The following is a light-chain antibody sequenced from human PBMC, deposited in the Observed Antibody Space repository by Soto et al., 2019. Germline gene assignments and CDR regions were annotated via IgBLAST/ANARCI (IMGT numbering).Light chain of an antibody. CDR3: SSYTSIITLYV. J-gene: IGLJ1*01. CDR2: EVS. CDR1: SRDVGGYNY. Sequence: QSALTQPASVSGSPGQSITISCTGTSRDVGGYNYVSWYQQHPGKAPKLMIYEVSNRPSGVSNRFSGSKSGNTASLTISGLQAEDEADYYCSSYTSIITLYVFGSGTKVTVL. V-gene: IGLV2-14*01.